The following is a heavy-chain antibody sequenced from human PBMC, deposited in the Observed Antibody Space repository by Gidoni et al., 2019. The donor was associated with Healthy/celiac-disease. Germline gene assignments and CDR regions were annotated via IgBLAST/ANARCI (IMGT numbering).Heavy chain of an antibody. D-gene: IGHD2-21*02. J-gene: IGHJ1*01. Sequence: QLQLQESGPGLVKPSETLSLTCTVSGGSISSSSYYWGWIRQPPGKGLEWIGSIYYSGSTYYNPSLKSRVTISVDTSKNQFSLKLSSVTAADTAVYYCARDPYCGGDCYGYFQHWGQGTLVTVSS. CDR2: IYYSGST. CDR3: ARDPYCGGDCYGYFQH. CDR1: GGSISSSSYY. V-gene: IGHV4-39*07.